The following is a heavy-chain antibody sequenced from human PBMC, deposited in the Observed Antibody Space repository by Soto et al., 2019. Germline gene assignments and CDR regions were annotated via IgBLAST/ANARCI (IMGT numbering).Heavy chain of an antibody. Sequence: GESLKISCKGSGYSFTSYWIGWVRQMPGKGLEWMGIIYPGDSDTRYSPSFQGQVTISADKSISTAYLQWSSLKASDTAMYYCAREIAAAGIYYYGMDVWAQGTTVTVSS. D-gene: IGHD6-13*01. CDR3: AREIAAAGIYYYGMDV. J-gene: IGHJ6*02. CDR2: IYPGDSDT. CDR1: GYSFTSYW. V-gene: IGHV5-51*01.